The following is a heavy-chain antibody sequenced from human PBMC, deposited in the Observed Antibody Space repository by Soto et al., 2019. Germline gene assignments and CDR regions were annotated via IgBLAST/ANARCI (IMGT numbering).Heavy chain of an antibody. D-gene: IGHD1-7*01. CDR2: IWYDGSNK. CDR3: ARDGAGSSAGTTPYYYYYMDV. V-gene: IGHV3-33*01. Sequence: PGGSLRLSCAASGFTFSSYGMHWVRQAPGKGLEWVAVIWYDGSNKYYADSVKGRFTISRDNSKNTLYLQMNSLRAEDTAVYYCARDGAGSSAGTTPYYYYYMDVWGKGTTVTVSS. CDR1: GFTFSSYG. J-gene: IGHJ6*03.